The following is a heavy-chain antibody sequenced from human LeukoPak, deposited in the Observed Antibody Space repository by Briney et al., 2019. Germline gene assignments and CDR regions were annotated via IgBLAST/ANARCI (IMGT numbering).Heavy chain of an antibody. J-gene: IGHJ4*02. D-gene: IGHD3-22*01. V-gene: IGHV2-5*01. CDR1: GFALRTSGGG. Sequence: KGSGPTLVNPPQTLTLTCTFSGFALRTSGGGVGGIRQPPGKALEWLALIYWNDDKRYSPSLKSRLTITKDTSQNQVVLTMTNMDPVDTATYYCAHRPTMTPWIYFDYWGQGTLVTVSS. CDR3: AHRPTMTPWIYFDY. CDR2: IYWNDDK.